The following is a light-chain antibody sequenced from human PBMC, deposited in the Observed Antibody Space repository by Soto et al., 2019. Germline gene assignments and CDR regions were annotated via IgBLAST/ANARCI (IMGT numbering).Light chain of an antibody. V-gene: IGLV1-44*01. CDR1: SSNIGGNS. CDR2: SDD. CDR3: AAWDDNLNGPV. J-gene: IGLJ2*01. Sequence: QSALTQPPSASGTPGQTVTISCSGSSSNIGGNSVNWYQHLPGTAPKILMYSDDERPSGVPDRFSGFKSGTSASLAISGLQSEDEADYYCAAWDDNLNGPVFGGGTKLTVL.